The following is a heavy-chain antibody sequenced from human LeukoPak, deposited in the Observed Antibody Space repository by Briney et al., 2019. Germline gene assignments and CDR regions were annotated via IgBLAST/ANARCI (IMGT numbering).Heavy chain of an antibody. V-gene: IGHV4-34*01. CDR1: GGSFSGYY. D-gene: IGHD3-22*01. CDR2: INHSGST. J-gene: IGHJ6*03. CDR3: ARGQGEFDSSGYYRYYYYMDV. Sequence: SETPSLTCAVYGGSFSGYYWSWIRQPPGKGLEWIGEINHSGSTNYNPSLKSRVTISVDTSKNQFSLKLSSVTAADTAVYYCARGQGEFDSSGYYRYYYYMDVWGKGTTVTVSS.